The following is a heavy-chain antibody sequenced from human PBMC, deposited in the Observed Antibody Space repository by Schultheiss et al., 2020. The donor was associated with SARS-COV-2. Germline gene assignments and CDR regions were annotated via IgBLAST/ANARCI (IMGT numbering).Heavy chain of an antibody. V-gene: IGHV3-21*01. J-gene: IGHJ6*02. CDR2: ISSSSTYI. CDR3: ARVRYGGNYYYYGMDV. CDR1: GFTFNNYA. D-gene: IGHD4-17*01. Sequence: GESLKISCAASGFTFNNYAMHWVRQAPGKGLEWVSSISSSSTYIHYADSLKGRFTISRDNSKNTLYLQMNSLRAEDTAVYYCARVRYGGNYYYYGMDVWGQGTTVTVSS.